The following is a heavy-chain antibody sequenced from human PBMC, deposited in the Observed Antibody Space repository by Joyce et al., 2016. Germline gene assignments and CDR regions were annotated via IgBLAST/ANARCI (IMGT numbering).Heavy chain of an antibody. CDR1: GFTFGAYG. CDR3: ARDGSHYGVDD. Sequence: QVQLVESGGGVVQPGGSLRLSCVASGFTFGAYGMHWVRQAPGKGREWGAFMTTDGREKYYADSVKGRLTISRDNSKSTLYAQMNSLRVEDTAVYYCARDGSHYGVDDWGQGTLVTVSS. J-gene: IGHJ4*02. D-gene: IGHD1-26*01. CDR2: MTTDGREK. V-gene: IGHV3-30*02.